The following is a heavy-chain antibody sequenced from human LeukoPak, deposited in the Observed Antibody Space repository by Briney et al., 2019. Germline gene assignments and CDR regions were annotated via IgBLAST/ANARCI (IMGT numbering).Heavy chain of an antibody. Sequence: SETLSLTCGVSGYSISRGYYWAWIRQPPGKGLEWIGTIYHIGSTYYTPSLGSRVTISVDTSKNEFSLNLKSVTAADTAVYYCARAGWIITSGIDYWGQGALVTVSS. V-gene: IGHV4-38-2*01. CDR3: ARAGWIITSGIDY. CDR2: IYHIGST. D-gene: IGHD3-10*01. J-gene: IGHJ4*02. CDR1: GYSISRGYY.